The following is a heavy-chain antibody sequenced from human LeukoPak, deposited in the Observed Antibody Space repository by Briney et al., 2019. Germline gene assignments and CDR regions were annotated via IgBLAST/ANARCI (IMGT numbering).Heavy chain of an antibody. CDR3: AREMPGAGNGDDY. J-gene: IGHJ4*02. D-gene: IGHD6-13*01. CDR2: ISYDGSNK. Sequence: GRSLRLSCAASGFTFSSYAMHWVRQAPGKGLEWVAVISYDGSNKYYADSVKGRFTISRDNSKNTLYLQMNSLRAEDTAVYYCAREMPGAGNGDDYWGQGTLVTVSS. CDR1: GFTFSSYA. V-gene: IGHV3-30*04.